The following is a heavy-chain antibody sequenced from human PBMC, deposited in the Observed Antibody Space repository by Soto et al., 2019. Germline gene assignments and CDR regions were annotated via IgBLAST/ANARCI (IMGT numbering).Heavy chain of an antibody. J-gene: IGHJ5*02. CDR3: ARGNLPTTIFGVVNWFDP. CDR2: ISSSSSYI. Sequence: GGSLRLSCAASGFTFSSYSMNWVRQAPGKGLEWVSSISSSSSYIYYADSVKGRFTISRDNAKNSLYLQMNSLRAEDTAVYYCARGNLPTTIFGVVNWFDPWGQGTLVTVSS. CDR1: GFTFSSYS. D-gene: IGHD3-3*01. V-gene: IGHV3-21*01.